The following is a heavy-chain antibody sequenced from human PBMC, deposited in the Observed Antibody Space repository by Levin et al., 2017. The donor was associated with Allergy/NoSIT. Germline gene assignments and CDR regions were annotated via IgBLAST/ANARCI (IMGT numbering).Heavy chain of an antibody. CDR2: IHTGVTT. CDR3: AIDLGLPNGMNV. CDR1: GFSVTSDY. V-gene: IGHV3-53*01. J-gene: IGHJ6*02. Sequence: GGSLRLSCAASGFSVTSDYMAWVRQAPGKGLEWVSLIHTGVTTYYADSVQGRFTISTDNSKNTLYLQMNSLRAEDTAVYYCAIDLGLPNGMNVWGPGTTVTVSS. D-gene: IGHD2-15*01.